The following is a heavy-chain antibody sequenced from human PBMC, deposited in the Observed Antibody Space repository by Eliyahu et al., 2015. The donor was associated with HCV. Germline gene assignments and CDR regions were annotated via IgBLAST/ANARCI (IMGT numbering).Heavy chain of an antibody. CDR1: GFTFSSYW. J-gene: IGHJ4*02. Sequence: EVQLVESGGGLVQPGGSLRLSCAASGFTFSSYWXSWXRQAPGXGXXWVANXKQDGSEKYXVDSVKGRFTISRDNAKNSLYLQMNSLRAEDTAVYYCARDPNPHLWFRELLLDYWGQGTLVTVSS. CDR2: XKQDGSEK. D-gene: IGHD3-10*01. V-gene: IGHV3-7*01. CDR3: ARDPNPHLWFRELLLDY.